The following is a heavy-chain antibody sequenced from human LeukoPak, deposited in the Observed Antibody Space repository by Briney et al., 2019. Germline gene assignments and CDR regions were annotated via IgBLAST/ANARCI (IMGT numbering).Heavy chain of an antibody. V-gene: IGHV3-9*01. Sequence: GGSLRLSCAASGFTFDDYAMHWVRQAPGKGLEWVSGISWNSGRIDYADSVKGRFTISRDNSKNTLYLQMNSLRAEDTAVYYCAKDGTARGMTTFGGVIVWYYFDYWGQGTLVTVSS. CDR3: AKDGTARGMTTFGGVIVWYYFDY. CDR2: ISWNSGRI. D-gene: IGHD3-16*02. CDR1: GFTFDDYA. J-gene: IGHJ4*02.